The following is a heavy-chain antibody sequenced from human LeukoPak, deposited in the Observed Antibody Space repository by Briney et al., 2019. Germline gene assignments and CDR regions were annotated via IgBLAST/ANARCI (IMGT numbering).Heavy chain of an antibody. Sequence: PSETLSLTCTVSGGSISSYYWSWIRQPPGKGLKWIGNIYYSGYTTYSPSLRSRVAISVDTSKNQFSLKLSSVTAADTAVYYCARETSQKGAHYMNVWGKGTTITISS. CDR3: ARETSQKGAHYMNV. CDR2: IYYSGYT. CDR1: GGSISSYY. D-gene: IGHD3-16*01. V-gene: IGHV4-59*01. J-gene: IGHJ6*03.